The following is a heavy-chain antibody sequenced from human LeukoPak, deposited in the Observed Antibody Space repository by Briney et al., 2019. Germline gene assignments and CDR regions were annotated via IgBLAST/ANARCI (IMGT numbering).Heavy chain of an antibody. CDR2: IRYDGSNK. V-gene: IGHV3-30*02. D-gene: IGHD2-8*01. Sequence: PGGSLRLSCAASGFTFSSYGMTWVRQAPGKGLEWVAFIRYDGSNKYYADSVKGRFTISRDNSDNTLYLLMNSLRAEDTAIYYCAKSTYWTNPYYFDYWGQGTLVTVSS. J-gene: IGHJ4*02. CDR1: GFTFSSYG. CDR3: AKSTYWTNPYYFDY.